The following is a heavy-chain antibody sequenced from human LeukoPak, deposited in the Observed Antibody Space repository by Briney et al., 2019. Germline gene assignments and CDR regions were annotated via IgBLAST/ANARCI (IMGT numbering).Heavy chain of an antibody. CDR3: GRENASSYAFDI. Sequence: SQTLSLTCAISGDSVSSNIAAWNWIRQSPSRGLEWLGRTYYRSKWYNDYSVSLKGRLTINPDTSKNQFSLQLDSATPEDTAVYYCGRENASSYAFDIWGQGTRVTVSS. J-gene: IGHJ3*02. CDR2: TYYRSKWYN. V-gene: IGHV6-1*01. CDR1: GDSVSSNIAA. D-gene: IGHD3-3*02.